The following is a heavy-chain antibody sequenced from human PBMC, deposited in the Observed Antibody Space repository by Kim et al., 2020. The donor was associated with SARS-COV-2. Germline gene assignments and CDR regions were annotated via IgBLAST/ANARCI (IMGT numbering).Heavy chain of an antibody. V-gene: IGHV1-69*13. D-gene: IGHD1-26*01. J-gene: IGHJ6*02. CDR1: GGTFSSYA. CDR2: IIPIFGTA. Sequence: SVKVSCKASGGTFSSYAISWVRQAPGQGLEWMGGIIPIFGTANYAQKFQDRVTITADESTSTAYMELSSLRSEDTAVYYCARGLLGSSYGMDVWGQGTTVTVSS. CDR3: ARGLLGSSYGMDV.